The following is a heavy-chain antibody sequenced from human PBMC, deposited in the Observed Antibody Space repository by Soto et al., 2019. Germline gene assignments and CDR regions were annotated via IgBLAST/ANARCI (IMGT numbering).Heavy chain of an antibody. CDR2: ISKDGKNE. CDR3: ASGVIRGLGRDY. V-gene: IGHV3-30*04. Sequence: HVNLVESGGGVVQPGGSLRLSCAASGFSFSGNSMHWVRQAPGKGLEWVALISKDGKNEYYTESVRGRFTISRDNSRNTMYLHMRNLRREDTAVFFCASGVIRGLGRDYWGQGTLVTVSS. J-gene: IGHJ4*02. CDR1: GFSFSGNS. D-gene: IGHD3-10*01.